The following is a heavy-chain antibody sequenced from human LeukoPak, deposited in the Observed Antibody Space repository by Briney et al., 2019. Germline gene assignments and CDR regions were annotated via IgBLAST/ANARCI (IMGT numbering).Heavy chain of an antibody. J-gene: IGHJ4*02. CDR3: VKSGSYYNEPYYFDY. Sequence: PGGSLRLSCSASGFTFSRYAMHWVRQAPGKGREYVSGISSNGGSTYYADSVKGRFTISRDNSKNTLYLQMSSLRAEDTAVYYCVKSGSYYNEPYYFDYWGQGTLVTVSS. D-gene: IGHD3-10*01. CDR1: GFTFSRYA. CDR2: ISSNGGST. V-gene: IGHV3-64D*06.